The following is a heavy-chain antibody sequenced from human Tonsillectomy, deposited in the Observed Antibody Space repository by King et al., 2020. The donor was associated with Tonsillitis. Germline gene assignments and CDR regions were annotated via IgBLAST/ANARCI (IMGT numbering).Heavy chain of an antibody. J-gene: IGHJ4*02. Sequence: VQLVESGGGLVKPGGSLRLSCAASGFTFNDAWMNWVRQAPGKGLEWVGCIKSKIDVGTTDYAAPMKGRFTIPRDDSKNTFYLQMNSLKIEDTAVYFCNTLGYSYPFDYWGQGTLVTVSS. V-gene: IGHV3-15*07. CDR3: NTLGYSYPFDY. D-gene: IGHD5-18*01. CDR1: GFTFNDAW. CDR2: IKSKIDVGTT.